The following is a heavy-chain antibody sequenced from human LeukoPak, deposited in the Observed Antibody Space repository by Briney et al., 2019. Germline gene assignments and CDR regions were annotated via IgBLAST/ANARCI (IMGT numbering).Heavy chain of an antibody. V-gene: IGHV3-9*01. D-gene: IGHD6-19*01. CDR3: AKSTPAYSSGWYGDY. CDR2: ISWNSGSI. CDR1: GFTFDDYA. J-gene: IGHJ4*02. Sequence: GGSLRLSCAASGFTFDDYAMHWVRQAQGKGLEWVSGISWNSGSIGYADSVKGRFTISRDNAKNSLYLQMNSLRAEDTAVYYCAKSTPAYSSGWYGDYWGQGTLVTVSS.